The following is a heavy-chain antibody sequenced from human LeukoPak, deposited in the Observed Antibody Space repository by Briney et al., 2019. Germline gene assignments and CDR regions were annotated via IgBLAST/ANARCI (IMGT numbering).Heavy chain of an antibody. CDR3: ARHREYYYDSSGYFLGWFDP. J-gene: IGHJ5*02. V-gene: IGHV5-51*01. Sequence: GESLKISCKGSGYSFTSYWIGWVRQMPGKGLEWMGMIYPGDSDTRYSPPFQGQVTISADKSISTAYLQWSSLKASDTAMYYCARHREYYYDSSGYFLGWFDPWGQGTLVTVSS. CDR1: GYSFTSYW. D-gene: IGHD3-22*01. CDR2: IYPGDSDT.